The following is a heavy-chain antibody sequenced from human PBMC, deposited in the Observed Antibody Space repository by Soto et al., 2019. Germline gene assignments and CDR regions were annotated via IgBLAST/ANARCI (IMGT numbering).Heavy chain of an antibody. CDR2: ISSSSSYI. CDR1: GFTFSSYS. Sequence: EVQLVESGGGLVKPGGSLRLSCAASGFTFSSYSMNWVRQAPGKGLEWVSSISSSSSYIYYADSVKGRFTISRDNAKNSPYRHMNSRRAEDTAVYYCARSGTSLYCSGGSCDNWFDPWGQGTLVTVSS. CDR3: ARSGTSLYCSGGSCDNWFDP. J-gene: IGHJ5*02. D-gene: IGHD2-15*01. V-gene: IGHV3-21*01.